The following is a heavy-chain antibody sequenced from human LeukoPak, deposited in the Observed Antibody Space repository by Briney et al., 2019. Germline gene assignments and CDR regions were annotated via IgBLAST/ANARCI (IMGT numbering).Heavy chain of an antibody. V-gene: IGHV3-20*04. D-gene: IGHD3-10*01. CDR1: GFTFDDYG. CDR2: INWNGGST. Sequence: GGSLRLSCAASGFTFDDYGMSWVRQAPGKGLEWVSGINWNGGSTGCADSVKGRFTISRDNAKNSLYLQMNSLRAEDTALYYCARRITMVRGVNIRYYFDYWGQGTLVTVSS. J-gene: IGHJ4*02. CDR3: ARRITMVRGVNIRYYFDY.